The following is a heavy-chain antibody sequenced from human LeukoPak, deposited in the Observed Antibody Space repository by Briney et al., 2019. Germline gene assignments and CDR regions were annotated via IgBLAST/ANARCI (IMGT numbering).Heavy chain of an antibody. CDR1: GGTFSSYA. J-gene: IGHJ4*02. V-gene: IGHV1-69*04. Sequence: ASVKLSCKASGGTFSSYAISWVRQAPGQGLEWMGRIIPILGIANYAQKFQGRVTITADKSTSTAYMELSSLRSEDTAVYYCARDCSGGSCYYDYWGQGTLVTVSS. CDR2: IIPILGIA. CDR3: ARDCSGGSCYYDY. D-gene: IGHD2-15*01.